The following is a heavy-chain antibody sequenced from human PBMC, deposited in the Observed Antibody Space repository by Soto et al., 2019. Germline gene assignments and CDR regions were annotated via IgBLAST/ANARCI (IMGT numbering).Heavy chain of an antibody. V-gene: IGHV3-48*03. J-gene: IGHJ6*02. D-gene: IGHD3-16*01. CDR1: GFTFSTYE. CDR2: ISTSGGIT. CDR3: ARGSFGPDYGMDV. Sequence: GGSLRLSCAASGFTFSTYEFNWVRQAPGEGLEWVSYISTSGGITYYADSVKGRFTISRDNAKNSLYLQVNGLRAEDTAVYYCARGSFGPDYGMDVWGQGTTVTVSS.